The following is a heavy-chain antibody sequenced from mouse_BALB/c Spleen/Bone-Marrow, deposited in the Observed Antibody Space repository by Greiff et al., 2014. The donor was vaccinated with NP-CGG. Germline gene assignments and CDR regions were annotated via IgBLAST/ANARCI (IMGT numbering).Heavy chain of an antibody. J-gene: IGHJ1*01. D-gene: IGHD1-1*01. Sequence: VQLKESGPELVKPGASVKMSCKASGYTFTSYVIHWVKQNPGQGLEWIGYINPYNDGTKYNEKFKGKATLTSDKSSSTAYMELSSLTSEDSAVYYCARGGYYGTSLYWYFDVWGAGTTVTVSS. CDR2: INPYNDGT. CDR1: GYTFTSYV. CDR3: ARGGYYGTSLYWYFDV. V-gene: IGHV1-14*01.